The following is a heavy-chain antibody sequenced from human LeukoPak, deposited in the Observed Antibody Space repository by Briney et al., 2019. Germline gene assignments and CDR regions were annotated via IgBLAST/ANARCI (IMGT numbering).Heavy chain of an antibody. V-gene: IGHV1-69*05. CDR2: IIPIFGTA. CDR3: ARSGGTYYYGSGSYYKGFDY. CDR1: GGTFSSYA. Sequence: SVKVSCKASGGTFSSYAISWVRQAPGQGLEWMGGIIPIFGTANYAQKFQGRVTITTDESTSTAYMELRSLRSDDTAVYYCARSGGTYYYGSGSYYKGFDYWGQGTLVTVSS. J-gene: IGHJ4*02. D-gene: IGHD3-10*01.